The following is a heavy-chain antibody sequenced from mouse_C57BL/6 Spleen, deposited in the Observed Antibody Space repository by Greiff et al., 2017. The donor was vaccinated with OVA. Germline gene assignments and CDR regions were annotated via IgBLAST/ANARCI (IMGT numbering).Heavy chain of an antibody. CDR3: ARGKTADYFDY. Sequence: QVQLKESGPELVKPGASVKISCKASGYAFSSSWMNWVKQRPGKGLEWIGRIYPGDGDTNYNGKFKGKATLTADKSSSTAYMQLSSLTSEDSAVYFCARGKTADYFDYWGQGTTLTVSS. V-gene: IGHV1-82*01. CDR2: IYPGDGDT. D-gene: IGHD4-1*01. J-gene: IGHJ2*01. CDR1: GYAFSSSW.